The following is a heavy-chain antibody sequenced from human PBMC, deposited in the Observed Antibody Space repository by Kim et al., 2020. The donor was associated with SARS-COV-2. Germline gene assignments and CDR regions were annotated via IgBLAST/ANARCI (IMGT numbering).Heavy chain of an antibody. D-gene: IGHD5-12*01. J-gene: IGHJ4*02. Sequence: PSLKSRVTISVDTSKNQFSLKLSSVTAADTAVYYCARDRYSGYEMDYFDYWGQGTLVTVSS. CDR3: ARDRYSGYEMDYFDY. V-gene: IGHV4-34*01.